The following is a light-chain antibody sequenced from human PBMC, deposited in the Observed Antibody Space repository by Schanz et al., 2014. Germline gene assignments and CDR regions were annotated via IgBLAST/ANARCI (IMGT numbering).Light chain of an antibody. CDR3: QQYNNWPLT. Sequence: EIVMTQSPATLSVSPGERATLSCRASQSVASNLAWYQQKPGQAPRLLIYAASTRATGIPARFSGSGSGPEFTPTISSLQSEDFAVYYCQQYNNWPLTFGGGTKVEIK. CDR2: AAS. J-gene: IGKJ4*01. V-gene: IGKV3-15*01. CDR1: QSVASN.